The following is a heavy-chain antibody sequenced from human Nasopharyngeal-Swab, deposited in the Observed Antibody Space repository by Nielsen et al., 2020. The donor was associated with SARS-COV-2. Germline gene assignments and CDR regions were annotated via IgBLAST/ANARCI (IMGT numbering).Heavy chain of an antibody. CDR2: IYPGDSDT. V-gene: IGHV5-51*01. CDR3: ARVGKPDYHYYLDV. J-gene: IGHJ6*03. Sequence: GESLKISCKGFGYSFSNYWIAWVRQMPGRGLEWMGIIYPGDSDTRYSPSFQGQVTISTDKSISTAYLQWSSLRASDSAMYHCARVGKPDYHYYLDVWGKGTTVTV. CDR1: GYSFSNYW.